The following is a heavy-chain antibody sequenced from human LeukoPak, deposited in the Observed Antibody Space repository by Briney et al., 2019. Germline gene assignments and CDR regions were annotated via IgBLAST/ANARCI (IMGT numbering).Heavy chain of an antibody. CDR2: IIPIFGTA. J-gene: IGHJ4*02. V-gene: IGHV1-69*13. CDR1: GYTFTGYY. D-gene: IGHD1-26*01. CDR3: ARGAIPRSGSYASFDY. Sequence: SVKVSCKASGYTFTGYYMHWVRQAPGQGLEWMGGIIPIFGTANYAQKFQGRVTITADESTSTAYMELSSLRSEDTAVYYCARGAIPRSGSYASFDYWGQGTLVTVSS.